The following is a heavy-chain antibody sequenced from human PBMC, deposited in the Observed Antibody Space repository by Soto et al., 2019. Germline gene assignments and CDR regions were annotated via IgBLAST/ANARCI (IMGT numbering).Heavy chain of an antibody. V-gene: IGHV4-59*01. CDR1: SDSISSYY. CDR2: ISYSGST. Sequence: TRSLTCTVSSDSISSYYWSWIRQPPGKRLEWIGYISYSGSTDYNPSLKNRVTISGDTSKNQFSLKVSSVTAADTAVYYCARGTSWQLPFDYWGQGTLVTVSS. J-gene: IGHJ4*02. D-gene: IGHD6-13*01. CDR3: ARGTSWQLPFDY.